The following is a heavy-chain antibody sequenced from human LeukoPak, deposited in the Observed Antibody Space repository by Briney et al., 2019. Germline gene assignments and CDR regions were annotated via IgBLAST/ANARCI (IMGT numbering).Heavy chain of an antibody. CDR3: AKETYGDYGAFDY. CDR1: GFTFSSYG. V-gene: IGHV3-30*02. Sequence: PGGSLRLSCAASGFTFSSYGMHWVRQAPGKGLEWVAFIRYDGSNKYYADSVKGRFTISRDNSKNTLYLQMNSLRAEDTAVYYCAKETYGDYGAFDYWGQGTLVTVSS. J-gene: IGHJ4*02. CDR2: IRYDGSNK. D-gene: IGHD4-17*01.